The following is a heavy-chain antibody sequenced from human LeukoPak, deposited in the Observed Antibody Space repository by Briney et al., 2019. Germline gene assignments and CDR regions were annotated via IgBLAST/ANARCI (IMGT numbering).Heavy chain of an antibody. V-gene: IGHV1-3*01. D-gene: IGHD3-10*01. Sequence: ASVKVSCKASGYTFTSYAMHWVRQAPGQRLEWMGWINAGNGNTKYSQKFQGRVTITRDTSASTAYMELSSLRSEDTAVYYCTRVGQVRGVIPTYFDYWGQGTLVTVSS. CDR1: GYTFTSYA. J-gene: IGHJ4*02. CDR3: TRVGQVRGVIPTYFDY. CDR2: INAGNGNT.